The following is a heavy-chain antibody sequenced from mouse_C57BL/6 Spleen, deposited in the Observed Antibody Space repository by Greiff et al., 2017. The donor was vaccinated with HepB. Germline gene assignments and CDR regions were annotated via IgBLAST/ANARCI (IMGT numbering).Heavy chain of an antibody. CDR1: GYTFTSYW. CDR2: IDPSDSET. CDR3: ARNGGVRGYAMDY. V-gene: IGHV1-52*01. D-gene: IGHD1-1*02. J-gene: IGHJ4*01. Sequence: QVQLQQPGAELVRPGSSVKLSCKASGYTFTSYWMRWVKQRPIQGLEWIGNIDPSDSETHYNQKFKDKATLTVDKSSSTAYMQLSSLTSEDSAVYYCARNGGVRGYAMDYWGQGTSVTVSS.